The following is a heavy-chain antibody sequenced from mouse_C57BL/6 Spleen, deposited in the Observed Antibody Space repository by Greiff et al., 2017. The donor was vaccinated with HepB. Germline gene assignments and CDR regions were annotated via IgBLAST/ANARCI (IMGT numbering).Heavy chain of an antibody. J-gene: IGHJ2*01. CDR2: IDPETGGT. CDR1: GYTFTDYE. D-gene: IGHD2-3*01. Sequence: QVQLQQSGAELVRPGASVTLSCKASGYTFTDYEMHWVKQTPVHGLEWIGAIDPETGGTAYNQKFKGKAILTADKSSSTAYMELRSLTSEDSAVYYCTRIYDGYYVPDDWGQGTTLTVSS. CDR3: TRIYDGYYVPDD. V-gene: IGHV1-15*01.